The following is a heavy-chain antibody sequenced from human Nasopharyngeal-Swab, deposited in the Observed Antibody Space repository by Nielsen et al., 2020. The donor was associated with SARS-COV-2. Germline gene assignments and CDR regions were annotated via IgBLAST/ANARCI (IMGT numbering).Heavy chain of an antibody. CDR2: IDWDDDK. J-gene: IGHJ4*02. V-gene: IGHV2-70*11. CDR3: ARIHYDILTGYYSGEDY. CDR1: GFSLSTSGMC. D-gene: IGHD3-9*01. Sequence: SGPTLVKPTQTLTLTCTFSGFSLSTSGMCVSWIRQPPGKALEWLARIDWDDDKYYSTSLKTRLTISKDTSKNQVALTMTNMDPVDTATYYCARIHYDILTGYYSGEDYWGQGTLVTVSS.